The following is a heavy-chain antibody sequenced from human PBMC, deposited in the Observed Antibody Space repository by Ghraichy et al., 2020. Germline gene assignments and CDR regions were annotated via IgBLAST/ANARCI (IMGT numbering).Heavy chain of an antibody. V-gene: IGHV1-18*01. J-gene: IGHJ6*02. D-gene: IGHD6-13*01. Sequence: ASVKVSCKASGYTFTSYGISWVRQAPGQGLEWMGWISAYNGNTNYAQKLQGRVTMTTDTSTSTAYMELRSLRSDDTAVYYCARTPYSSPIYYGMDVWGQGTTVTVSS. CDR2: ISAYNGNT. CDR1: GYTFTSYG. CDR3: ARTPYSSPIYYGMDV.